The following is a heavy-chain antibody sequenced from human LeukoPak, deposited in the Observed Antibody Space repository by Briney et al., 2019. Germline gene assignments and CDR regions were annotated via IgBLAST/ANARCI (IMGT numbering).Heavy chain of an antibody. V-gene: IGHV1-18*01. D-gene: IGHD4-17*01. Sequence: ASVKVSCKASDYTFTSYGISWVRQAPGQGLEWMGWISACNGNTNYAQKLQGRVTMTTDTSTSTAYMELRSLRSDDTAVYYCAKEIYGDSTGGRFQHWGQGTLVTVSS. CDR2: ISACNGNT. J-gene: IGHJ1*01. CDR3: AKEIYGDSTGGRFQH. CDR1: DYTFTSYG.